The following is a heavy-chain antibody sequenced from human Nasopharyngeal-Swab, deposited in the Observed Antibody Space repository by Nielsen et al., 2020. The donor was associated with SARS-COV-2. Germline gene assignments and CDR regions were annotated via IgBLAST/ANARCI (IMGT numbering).Heavy chain of an antibody. CDR1: GFTFDDYA. D-gene: IGHD4-17*01. Sequence: GESLKISCAASGFTFDDYAMHWVRQAPGKGLEWVSLISGDGGSTYYADSVKGRFTISRDNAKNSLYLQMNSLRAEDTAVYYCARAGLRCPQYCYYGMDVWGQGTTVTVSS. CDR3: ARAGLRCPQYCYYGMDV. J-gene: IGHJ6*02. CDR2: ISGDGGST. V-gene: IGHV3-43*02.